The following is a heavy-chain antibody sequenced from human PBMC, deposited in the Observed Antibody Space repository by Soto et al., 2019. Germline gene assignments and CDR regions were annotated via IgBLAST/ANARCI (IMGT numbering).Heavy chain of an antibody. CDR2: ISYDGSNK. D-gene: IGHD3-22*01. Sequence: GGSLRLSCAASGFTFSSYGMHWVRQAPGKGLEWVAVISYDGSNKYYADSVKGRFTISRDNSKNTLYLQMNSLRAEDTAVYYCANLGGYFSSNEGDDAFDIWGQGTMVTVSS. CDR3: ANLGGYFSSNEGDDAFDI. CDR1: GFTFSSYG. J-gene: IGHJ3*02. V-gene: IGHV3-30*18.